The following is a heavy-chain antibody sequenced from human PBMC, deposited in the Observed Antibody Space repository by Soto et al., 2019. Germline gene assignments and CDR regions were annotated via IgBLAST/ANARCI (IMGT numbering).Heavy chain of an antibody. J-gene: IGHJ6*03. V-gene: IGHV4-59*01. CDR3: VRDRSSCSGGSCYSHYYYMDV. CDR1: GGSISSYY. Sequence: TTETLSLSCTVSGGSISSYYWSWIRQPPGKGLEWIGYIYYSGSTNYNPSLKSRVTISVDTSKNQFSLKLSSVTAADTAVYYCVRDRSSCSGGSCYSHYYYMDVWGKGTTVTVSS. CDR2: IYYSGST. D-gene: IGHD2-15*01.